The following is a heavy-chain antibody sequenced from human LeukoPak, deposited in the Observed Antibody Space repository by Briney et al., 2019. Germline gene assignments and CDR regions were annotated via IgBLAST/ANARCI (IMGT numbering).Heavy chain of an antibody. D-gene: IGHD3-22*01. CDR1: GFTFSSYA. J-gene: IGHJ4*02. V-gene: IGHV3-23*01. Sequence: GGSLRLSCAASGFTFSSYAMSWVRQAPGKGLEWVSSVSGSGGSTYYADSVKGRFTISRDNSKSTLFLQMNSLRAEDTAVYYCAKSSYYDSSGYYRDYYFDYWGQGTLVTVSS. CDR2: VSGSGGST. CDR3: AKSSYYDSSGYYRDYYFDY.